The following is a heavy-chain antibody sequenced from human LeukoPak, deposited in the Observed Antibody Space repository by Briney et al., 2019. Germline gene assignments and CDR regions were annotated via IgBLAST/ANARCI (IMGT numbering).Heavy chain of an antibody. Sequence: ASVKVSCKTSGYTFIGYFIHWVRQAPGQGPEWMGWINPDSGGTKYAQKFQGRVTMARDTSISTAYMELSRLRSDDTAVYYCARNFIAAAGTAYPDDYWGQGTLVTVSS. J-gene: IGHJ4*02. CDR2: INPDSGGT. D-gene: IGHD6-13*01. CDR1: GYTFIGYF. CDR3: ARNFIAAAGTAYPDDY. V-gene: IGHV1-2*02.